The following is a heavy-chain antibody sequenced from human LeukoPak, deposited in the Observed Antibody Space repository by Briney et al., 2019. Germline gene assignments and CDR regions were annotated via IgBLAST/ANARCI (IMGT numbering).Heavy chain of an antibody. CDR3: ARDFWSGRNWFDP. CDR2: IYYPGNT. J-gene: IGHJ5*02. Sequence: PSETPSFTCTVSGFSISSSSYSWGWIRQPPGKGLEWIGSIYYPGNTYYNPSLKSRVTISVDTSKNQFSLKLSSVTAADTAVYYCARDFWSGRNWFDPWGQGTLVTVSS. D-gene: IGHD3-3*01. CDR1: GFSISSSSYS. V-gene: IGHV4-39*07.